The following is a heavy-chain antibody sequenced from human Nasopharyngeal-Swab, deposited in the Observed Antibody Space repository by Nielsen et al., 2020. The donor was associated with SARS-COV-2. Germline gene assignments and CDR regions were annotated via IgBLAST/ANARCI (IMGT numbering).Heavy chain of an antibody. D-gene: IGHD2-15*01. Sequence: LRLSCAVYGGSFSAYYWSWIRQPPGKGLEWIGEINHSGSTNYNPSLKSRVTISIDTSKNQYSLKLSSVTAADTAVYYCARGGNCSGGSCYSKWRSIWYFDLWGRGTLVTVSS. CDR1: GGSFSAYY. J-gene: IGHJ2*01. CDR3: ARGGNCSGGSCYSKWRSIWYFDL. V-gene: IGHV4-34*01. CDR2: INHSGST.